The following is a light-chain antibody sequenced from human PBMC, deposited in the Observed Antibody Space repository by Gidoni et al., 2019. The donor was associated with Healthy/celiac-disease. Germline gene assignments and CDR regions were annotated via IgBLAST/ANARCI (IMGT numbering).Light chain of an antibody. CDR3: QQLNSYPRGFT. Sequence: IQLPESPSSRSASVADRVTITCRASQGISSYLAWYQQKPGKAPKLLIYAASTLQSGVPSRFSGSGTGTDFTLTISSLQPEDFATYYCQQLNSYPRGFTFGPXTKVDIK. V-gene: IGKV1-9*01. CDR2: AAS. J-gene: IGKJ3*01. CDR1: QGISSY.